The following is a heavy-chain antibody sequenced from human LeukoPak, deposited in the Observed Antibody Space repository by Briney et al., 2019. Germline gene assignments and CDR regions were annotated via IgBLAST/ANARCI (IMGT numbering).Heavy chain of an antibody. V-gene: IGHV5-51*01. D-gene: IGHD2-2*01. CDR1: GYSFTSYC. CDR3: ARRKGRYCSSTSCLATWFDP. Sequence: GESLKISCKGSGYSFTSYCIGWVRQMPGKGLEWMGIIYPGDSDTRHSPSFQGQVTISADKSISTAYLQWSSLKASDTAMYYCARRKGRYCSSTSCLATWFDPWGQGTLVTVSS. J-gene: IGHJ5*02. CDR2: IYPGDSDT.